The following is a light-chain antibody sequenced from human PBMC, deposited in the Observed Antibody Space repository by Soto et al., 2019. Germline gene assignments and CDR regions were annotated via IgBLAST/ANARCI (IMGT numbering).Light chain of an antibody. Sequence: QSALTQPASVSGSPGQSITISCTGTSSDVGNYNLVSWYQQHPGKAPELMIYEVSKRPSGVSNRFSGSKSRNTASLTISGLQAEDEADYYCCSYAGGSTGVFGTGTKVTVL. CDR3: CSYAGGSTGV. J-gene: IGLJ1*01. CDR1: SSDVGNYNL. CDR2: EVS. V-gene: IGLV2-23*02.